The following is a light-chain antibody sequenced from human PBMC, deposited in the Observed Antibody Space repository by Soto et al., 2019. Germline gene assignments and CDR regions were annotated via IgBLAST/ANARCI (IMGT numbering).Light chain of an antibody. V-gene: IGKV3-11*01. J-gene: IGKJ1*01. CDR2: GAS. Sequence: EIVLTQSPATLSLSPVERATLSCRASQSVSSYLAWYQQKPGQAPRLLIYGASSRATGIPDRFSGSGSGTDFTLTISRLEPEDFAVYYCQLRRTFGQGTKVDIK. CDR1: QSVSSY. CDR3: QLRRT.